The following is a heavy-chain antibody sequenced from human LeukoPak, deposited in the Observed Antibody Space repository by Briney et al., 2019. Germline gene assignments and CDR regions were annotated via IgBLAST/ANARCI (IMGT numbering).Heavy chain of an antibody. CDR3: AKDHYSGSSLVFDY. CDR2: ISWNSVKV. V-gene: IGHV3-9*01. D-gene: IGHD1-26*01. CDR1: GLTFDDYA. J-gene: IGHJ4*02. Sequence: GRSLRLSCAASGLTFDDYAMHWVRQAPGRGLEWVSGISWNSVKVGYADSVKGRFTISRDNSKNTLYLQMNSLRAEDTAVYYCAKDHYSGSSLVFDYWGQGTLVTVSS.